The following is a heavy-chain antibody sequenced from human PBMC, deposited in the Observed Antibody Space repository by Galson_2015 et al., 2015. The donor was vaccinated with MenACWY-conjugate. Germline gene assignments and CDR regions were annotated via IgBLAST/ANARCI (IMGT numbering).Heavy chain of an antibody. D-gene: IGHD6-19*01. V-gene: IGHV3-74*03. CDR3: VRGSSGWRGMDI. CDR2: ICAGGISI. J-gene: IGHJ6*02. Sequence: SLRLSCAVSGFAFSNYCMHWVRQAPGKGLECVSRICAGGISIMYGDSVRGRFTISRDDAENTLYLQMDGLRADDTAVYFCVRGSSGWRGMDIWGQGTTVTVSS. CDR1: GFAFSNYC.